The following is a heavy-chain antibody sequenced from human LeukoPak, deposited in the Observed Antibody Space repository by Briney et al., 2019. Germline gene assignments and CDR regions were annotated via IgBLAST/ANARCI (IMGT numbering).Heavy chain of an antibody. CDR2: LSGSGRRT. V-gene: IGHV3-23*01. CDR1: GFTFSSYA. Sequence: PGGSLRLSCAASGFTFSSYAMSWVRQAPGKGLEWVSGLSGSGRRTYYGDSVKGRFTISRDNSNNMLYLEMNSLRAEDAAVYYCAKDRLTGGNRPVYFDYWGQGALVTVSS. D-gene: IGHD4-23*01. J-gene: IGHJ4*02. CDR3: AKDRLTGGNRPVYFDY.